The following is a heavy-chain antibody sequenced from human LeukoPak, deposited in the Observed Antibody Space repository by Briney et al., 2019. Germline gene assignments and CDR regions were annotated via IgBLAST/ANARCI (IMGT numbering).Heavy chain of an antibody. CDR3: TRIDPLGFFDQ. Sequence: SETLSLTCSVSGAFTSRYYWSWVRQPLGQGLEWIGNIFYSGNSEYNPSLTSRISMSVDTSKTQFSLELTSVTAADTAVYYCTRIDPLGFFDQWGPGTLVTVSS. J-gene: IGHJ4*02. CDR2: IFYSGNS. V-gene: IGHV4-59*12. CDR1: GAFTSRYY. D-gene: IGHD6-25*01.